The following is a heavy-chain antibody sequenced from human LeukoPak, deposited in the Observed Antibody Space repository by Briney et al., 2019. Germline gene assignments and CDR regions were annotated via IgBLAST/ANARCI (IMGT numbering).Heavy chain of an antibody. Sequence: SETLSLTCTVSGYSISNGYYWGWIRQPPGTGLEWIGSIYPSGSTFYNPSLKSRVTISVDTSKNQFSLKLSSVTAADTAVYYCAALLIAAAGTDFDYWGQGTLVTASS. CDR2: IYPSGST. J-gene: IGHJ4*02. V-gene: IGHV4-38-2*02. CDR3: AALLIAAAGTDFDY. D-gene: IGHD6-13*01. CDR1: GYSISNGYY.